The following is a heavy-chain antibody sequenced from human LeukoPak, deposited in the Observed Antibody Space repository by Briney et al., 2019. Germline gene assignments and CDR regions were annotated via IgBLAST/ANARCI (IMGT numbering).Heavy chain of an antibody. CDR1: GGSISSYY. Sequence: PSETLSLTCTVSGGSISSYYWSWIRQPPGRGLEWIGYIYYDGSTNYNPSVKSRVTISFDTSKNQFSLEVTSVTAADTAVYYCARRSHGDWFHFDLWGRGTLVTVSS. CDR3: ARRSHGDWFHFDL. D-gene: IGHD3/OR15-3a*01. V-gene: IGHV4-59*01. J-gene: IGHJ2*01. CDR2: IYYDGST.